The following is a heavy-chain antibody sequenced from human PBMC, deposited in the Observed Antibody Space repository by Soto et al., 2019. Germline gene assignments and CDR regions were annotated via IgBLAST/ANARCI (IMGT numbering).Heavy chain of an antibody. Sequence: GSLRLSCAASGFTFSNAWMNWVRQAPGKGLEWVARIKTDGGTTDYAAPVKGRFTISRDDSKNTLYLQMNSLKTEDTAVYYCTTAGTHYYYYGMDVWGQGTTVTVS. CDR2: IKTDGGTT. D-gene: IGHD1-1*01. CDR3: TTAGTHYYYYGMDV. J-gene: IGHJ6*02. V-gene: IGHV3-15*07. CDR1: GFTFSNAW.